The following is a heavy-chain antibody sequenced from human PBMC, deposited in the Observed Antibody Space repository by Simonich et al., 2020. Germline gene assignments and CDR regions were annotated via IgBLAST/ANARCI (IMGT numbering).Heavy chain of an antibody. CDR1: GYNFPSYD. CDR3: ARTYSGSYYYFDY. V-gene: IGHV1-8*03. CDR2: KNPNSGNT. Sequence: QVQPVQSGAEVKKPGASVKVSCKASGYNFPSYDINWVRQATGQGLGWMGWKNPNSGNTGYAEKFQGRVTITRNTSRSTAYMELSSLRSEDTAVYYCARTYSGSYYYFDYWGQGTLVTVSS. D-gene: IGHD1-26*01. J-gene: IGHJ4*02.